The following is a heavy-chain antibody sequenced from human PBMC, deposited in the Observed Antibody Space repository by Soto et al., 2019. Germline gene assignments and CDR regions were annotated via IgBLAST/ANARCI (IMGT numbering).Heavy chain of an antibody. V-gene: IGHV3-23*01. Sequence: EVQLLESGGGLVQPGGSLRLSCAASGFTFSSYAMSWVRQAPGKGLEWVSAISGSGGSTYYADSVKGRFTISRDNSKNTLYLQMNSLRAEDTAVYYCAKDHEDFWSGYYTYYFDYWGQGTLVTVSS. CDR2: ISGSGGST. CDR3: AKDHEDFWSGYYTYYFDY. J-gene: IGHJ4*02. D-gene: IGHD3-3*01. CDR1: GFTFSSYA.